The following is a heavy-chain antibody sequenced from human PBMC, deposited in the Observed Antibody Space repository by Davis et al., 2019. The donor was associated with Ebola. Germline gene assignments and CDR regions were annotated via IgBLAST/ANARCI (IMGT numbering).Heavy chain of an antibody. Sequence: PGGSLRLSCAASGFTVSSNYMSWVRQAPGKGLEWVSSISSSSSYIYYADSVKGRFTISRDNAKNSLYLQMNSLRAEDTAVYYCARASFITGTTTGMDVWGQGTTVTVSS. J-gene: IGHJ6*02. D-gene: IGHD1-7*01. V-gene: IGHV3-21*01. CDR2: ISSSSSYI. CDR3: ARASFITGTTTGMDV. CDR1: GFTVSSNY.